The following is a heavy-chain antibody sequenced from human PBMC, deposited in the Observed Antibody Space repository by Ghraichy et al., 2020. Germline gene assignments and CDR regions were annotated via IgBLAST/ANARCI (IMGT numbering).Heavy chain of an antibody. CDR1: GFTFSSYA. D-gene: IGHD3-16*01. J-gene: IGHJ4*02. CDR2: IMGRGDAA. V-gene: IGHV3-23*01. Sequence: GGSLRLSCAASGFTFSSYAMHWVRQAPGKGLEWVAVIMGRGDAAYYADSVKGRFIVSRDNSKNNLFLQMNGLRDEDRAIYYCAKLFPGGIFWGQGTRVTVSS. CDR3: AKLFPGGIF.